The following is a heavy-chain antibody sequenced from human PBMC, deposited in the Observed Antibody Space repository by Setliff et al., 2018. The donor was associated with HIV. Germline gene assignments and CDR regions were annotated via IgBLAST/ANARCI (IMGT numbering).Heavy chain of an antibody. CDR3: AKVQDNYYDSSGYSFDS. D-gene: IGHD3-22*01. CDR1: GFTFTSYA. J-gene: IGHJ4*02. V-gene: IGHV3-23*01. CDR2: IGAVGSPT. Sequence: GGSLRLSCTVSGFTFTSYAMGWVRQAAGKGLEWVSTIGAVGSPTHYAESVKGRFTISKDKSKNTLYLQMSSLRDEDTAVYYCAKVQDNYYDSSGYSFDSWGQGSLVTVS.